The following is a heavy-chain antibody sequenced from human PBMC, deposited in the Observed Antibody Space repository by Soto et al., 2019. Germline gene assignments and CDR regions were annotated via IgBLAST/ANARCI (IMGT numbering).Heavy chain of an antibody. CDR1: GFTFDDYA. J-gene: IGHJ2*01. CDR2: ISWNSGSI. D-gene: IGHD2-21*02. CDR3: AKDSRQVTSFYWYFDL. V-gene: IGHV3-9*01. Sequence: EVQLVESGGGLVQPGRSLRLSCAASGFTFDDYAMHWVRQAPGKGLEWVSGISWNSGSIGYADSVKGRFTISRDNAKNSRYLQMNSLRAEDTALYYCAKDSRQVTSFYWYFDLWGRGTLVTVSS.